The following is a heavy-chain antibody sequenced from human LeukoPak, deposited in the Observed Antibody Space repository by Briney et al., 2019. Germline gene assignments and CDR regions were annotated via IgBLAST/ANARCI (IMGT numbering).Heavy chain of an antibody. D-gene: IGHD4-23*01. CDR2: TSHDGNA. CDR1: GGSITNNNYY. J-gene: IGHJ4*02. V-gene: IGHV4-39*07. CDR3: AKHGGRYFDS. Sequence: KPSETLSLTCTVSGGSITNNNYYWSWIRQPPGKGLEWIGQTSHDGNADYTPSLKSRVTISVDKSKNQLSLKLNSVTAADSAVYYCAKHGGRYFDSWGQGTLVTVSS.